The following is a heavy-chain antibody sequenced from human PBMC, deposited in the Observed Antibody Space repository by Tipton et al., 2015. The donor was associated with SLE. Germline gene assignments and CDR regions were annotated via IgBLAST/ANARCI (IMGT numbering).Heavy chain of an antibody. CDR3: TKQVTI. CDR1: GFTSRTYA. Sequence: QLVQSGGGVVQPGRSLRLSCAASGFTSRTYAMGWVRQAPGKGLEWVSAISGSDDRTYYADSVKGRFTIFRDSSRNTLYLQMNSLRVEDTAVYYCTKQVTIWGQGTMVTVSS. D-gene: IGHD2-21*02. J-gene: IGHJ3*02. CDR2: ISGSDDRT. V-gene: IGHV3-23*04.